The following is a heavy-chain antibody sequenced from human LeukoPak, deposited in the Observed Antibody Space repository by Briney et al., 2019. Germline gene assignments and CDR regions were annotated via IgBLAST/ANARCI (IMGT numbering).Heavy chain of an antibody. CDR2: ISGSGGST. V-gene: IGHV3-23*01. D-gene: IGHD3-22*01. CDR3: AKDHYYDSSGYYHFYYYYMDV. CDR1: GFTFSSYA. Sequence: GGSLRLSCAASGFTFSSYAMSWVRQAPGKGLEWVSAISGSGGSTHYADSVKGRFTISRDNSKNTLYLQMNSLRAEDTAVYYCAKDHYYDSSGYYHFYYYYMDVWGKGTTVTVSS. J-gene: IGHJ6*03.